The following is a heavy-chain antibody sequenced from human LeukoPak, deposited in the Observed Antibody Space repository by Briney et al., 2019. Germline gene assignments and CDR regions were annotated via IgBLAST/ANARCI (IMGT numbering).Heavy chain of an antibody. CDR3: ASHSSSSTYYYYYYMDV. J-gene: IGHJ6*03. D-gene: IGHD6-6*01. CDR1: GSTFTSYW. Sequence: LGGSLQISCQGSGSTFTSYWIGWVRQVPGKGLEWMGIIYPGDSDTRYSPSFQGQVTISADKSISTAYLQWSSLKASDTAMYYCASHSSSSTYYYYYYMDVWGKGTTVTVSS. V-gene: IGHV5-51*01. CDR2: IYPGDSDT.